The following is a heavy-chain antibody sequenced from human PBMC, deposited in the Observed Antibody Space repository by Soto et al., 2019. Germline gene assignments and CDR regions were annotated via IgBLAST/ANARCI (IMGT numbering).Heavy chain of an antibody. CDR3: AIARFNIADTTNSYYYGMDV. Sequence: ASVKVSCKASGYTFTGYYMHWVRQAPGQGLEWMGWINPNSGGTNYAQKFQGRVTMTRDTSISTAYMELSRLRSDDTAVYYCAIARFNIADTTNSYYYGMDVWGQGTTVTVSS. CDR2: INPNSGGT. J-gene: IGHJ6*02. CDR1: GYTFTGYY. V-gene: IGHV1-2*02. D-gene: IGHD5-12*01.